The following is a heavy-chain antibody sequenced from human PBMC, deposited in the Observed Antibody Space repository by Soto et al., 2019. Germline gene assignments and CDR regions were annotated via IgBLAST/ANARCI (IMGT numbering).Heavy chain of an antibody. Sequence: EVQLVESGGGLVQPGGSLRLYCAASGFTFSSYSMNLVRQAPGKGLEWVSYISSSSSTIYYADSVKGRFTISRDNAKNSLNLQMNSLRAEDTAVYYCARDYVGAYCSSTSCYSDYYYGMDVWGQGTTVTVSS. J-gene: IGHJ6*02. D-gene: IGHD2-2*01. CDR2: ISSSSSTI. V-gene: IGHV3-48*01. CDR1: GFTFSSYS. CDR3: ARDYVGAYCSSTSCYSDYYYGMDV.